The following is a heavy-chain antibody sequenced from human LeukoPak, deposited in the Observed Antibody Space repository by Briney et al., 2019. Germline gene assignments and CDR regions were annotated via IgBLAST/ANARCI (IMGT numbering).Heavy chain of an antibody. CDR2: ISGSGGST. CDR3: AKGHGLYYYDSSGYYY. V-gene: IGHV3-23*01. J-gene: IGHJ4*02. D-gene: IGHD3-22*01. CDR1: GFTFSNYG. Sequence: GGSLRLSCAAAGFTFSNYGIHWVRQAPGKGLEWVSAISGSGGSTYYADSVKGRFTISRDNSKNTLYLQMNSLRAEDTAVYYCAKGHGLYYYDSSGYYYWGQGTLVTVSS.